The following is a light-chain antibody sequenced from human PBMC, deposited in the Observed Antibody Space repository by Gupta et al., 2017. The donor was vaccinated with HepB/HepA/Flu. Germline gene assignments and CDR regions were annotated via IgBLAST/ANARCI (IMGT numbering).Light chain of an antibody. V-gene: IGKV1-12*01. Sequence: DIQMTQSPSLVSASIGDRVTISCRASQGISTWVAWYQQKPGKAPKLLIYASSHLFSGVPERFSGTGSGTDFTLTISSVQPEDLAIYYGQQPSSFPYTFGQGTRLEIK. CDR2: ASS. CDR1: QGISTW. J-gene: IGKJ2*01. CDR3: QQPSSFPYT.